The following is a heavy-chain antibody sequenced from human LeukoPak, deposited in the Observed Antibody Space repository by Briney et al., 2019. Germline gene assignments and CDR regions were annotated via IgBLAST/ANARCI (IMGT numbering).Heavy chain of an antibody. D-gene: IGHD4-17*01. Sequence: ASVKVSCKASGYTFTNYYMHWVRQAPGHGLEWMGWINPNRGDTNYAQKFQGRVTMARDTSISTAFMELTGLTSDDTAVYYCTRDLLGFATTPLSDWGQGTLVTVSS. J-gene: IGHJ4*02. V-gene: IGHV1-2*02. CDR3: TRDLLGFATTPLSD. CDR1: GYTFTNYY. CDR2: INPNRGDT.